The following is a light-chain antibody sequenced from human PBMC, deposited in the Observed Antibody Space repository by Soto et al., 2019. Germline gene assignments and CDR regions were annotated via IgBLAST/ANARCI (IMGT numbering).Light chain of an antibody. CDR2: EVS. J-gene: IGLJ1*01. Sequence: QSALTQPASVSWSPGQSITISCTGISSDVGDYNYVSWYQQHPGKAPKLMIYEVSNRPSGVSNRFSGSKSDNSASLTISGLQSEDEADYYCSSYTSGSTLYVFGPGTKLTVL. CDR3: SSYTSGSTLYV. CDR1: SSDVGDYNY. V-gene: IGLV2-14*03.